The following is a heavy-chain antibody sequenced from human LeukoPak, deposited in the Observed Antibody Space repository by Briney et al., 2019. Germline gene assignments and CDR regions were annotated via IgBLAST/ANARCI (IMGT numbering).Heavy chain of an antibody. Sequence: ATVKVSCKASGYTFTSYGISWVRQAPGQGLEWMGWINPNSGGTNYAQKFQGRVTMTRDTSISTAYMELSRLRSDDTAVYYCARVRVVADYWVQGTLVTVSS. CDR1: GYTFTSYG. J-gene: IGHJ4*02. CDR3: ARVRVVADY. D-gene: IGHD2-2*01. CDR2: INPNSGGT. V-gene: IGHV1-2*02.